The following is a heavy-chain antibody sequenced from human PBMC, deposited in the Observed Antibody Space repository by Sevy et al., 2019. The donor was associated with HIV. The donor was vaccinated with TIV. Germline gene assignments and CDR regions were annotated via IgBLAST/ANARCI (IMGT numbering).Heavy chain of an antibody. Sequence: GGSLRLSCAGSGFSFKNVWMTWVHQTPGKGLEWVGHAKRKSDGGSIDYGSPVNGRFTISRDDSKDMLYLQMSSLKTEDTGVYYCAIVLGAGAAGAFEIWGQGTMVTVSS. CDR1: GFSFKNVW. V-gene: IGHV3-15*01. CDR3: AIVLGAGAAGAFEI. J-gene: IGHJ3*02. D-gene: IGHD1-26*01. CDR2: AKRKSDGGSI.